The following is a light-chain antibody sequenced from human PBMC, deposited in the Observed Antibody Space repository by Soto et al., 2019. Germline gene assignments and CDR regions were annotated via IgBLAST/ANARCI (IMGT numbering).Light chain of an antibody. J-gene: IGLJ3*02. V-gene: IGLV7-43*01. Sequence: QAVVTQEPSLTVSPGGTVTLTCASSTGAVTSGNFPNWVQQRPGQSPTSLIYRTDNRHSWTPARFSGSLLGGKAALTLSDVQPEDEADYYCPLYSGGVGVFGGGTQLTVL. CDR3: PLYSGGVGV. CDR1: TGAVTSGNF. CDR2: RTD.